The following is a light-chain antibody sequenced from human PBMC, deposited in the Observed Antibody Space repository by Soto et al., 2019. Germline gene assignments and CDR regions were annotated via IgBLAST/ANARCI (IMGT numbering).Light chain of an antibody. CDR2: GAS. V-gene: IGKV3D-20*02. CDR3: QQRSSWPIT. J-gene: IGKJ5*01. Sequence: EIVLTQSPGTLSLSPGQRATLSCRASQSVSSSSLAWYQQRPGQAPRLLIYGASRRATGIPDRFSGSGSGTDFTLTISRLEPEDFAVYYCQQRSSWPITFGQGTRLEIK. CDR1: QSVSSSS.